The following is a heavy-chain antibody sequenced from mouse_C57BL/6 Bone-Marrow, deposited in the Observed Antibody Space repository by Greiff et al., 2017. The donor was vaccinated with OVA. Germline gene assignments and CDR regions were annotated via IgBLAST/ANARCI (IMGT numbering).Heavy chain of an antibody. J-gene: IGHJ4*01. Sequence: EVQVVESGGGLVKPGGSLKLSCAASGFTFSDYGMHWVRQAPEKGLEWVAYISSGSSTIYYADTVKGRFTISRDNAKNTLFLQMTSLRSEDTAMYYGARGGVYYYGLYAMDYWGQGTSVTVSS. CDR3: ARGGVYYYGLYAMDY. CDR1: GFTFSDYG. V-gene: IGHV5-17*01. D-gene: IGHD1-1*01. CDR2: ISSGSSTI.